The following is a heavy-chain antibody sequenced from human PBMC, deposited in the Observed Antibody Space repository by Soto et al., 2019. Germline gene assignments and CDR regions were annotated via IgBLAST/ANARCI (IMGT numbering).Heavy chain of an antibody. CDR2: IYYSGST. CDR1: GGSISSSSYY. Sequence: PSETLSLTCTVSGGSISSSSYYWGWIRQPPGKGLEWIGSIYYSGSTYYNPSLKSRVTISVDTSKNQFSLKLSSVTAADTAVYYCARRGPITAVAGNYGMDVWGQGTTVTVSS. CDR3: ARRGPITAVAGNYGMDV. J-gene: IGHJ6*02. D-gene: IGHD6-19*01. V-gene: IGHV4-39*01.